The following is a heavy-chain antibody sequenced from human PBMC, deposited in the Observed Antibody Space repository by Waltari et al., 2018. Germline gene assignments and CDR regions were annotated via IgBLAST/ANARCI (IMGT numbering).Heavy chain of an antibody. CDR1: GGSFSGYY. V-gene: IGHV4-34*01. Sequence: QVQLQQWGAGLLKPSETLSLTCAVYGGSFSGYYWSWIRQPPGKGLEWIGEINHSGSTNYNPSLKSRVTISVDTSKNQFSLKLSSVTAADTAVYYCARGRTYRSPVPGRHYYYGMDVWGQGTTVTVSS. D-gene: IGHD1-1*01. CDR2: INHSGST. CDR3: ARGRTYRSPVPGRHYYYGMDV. J-gene: IGHJ6*02.